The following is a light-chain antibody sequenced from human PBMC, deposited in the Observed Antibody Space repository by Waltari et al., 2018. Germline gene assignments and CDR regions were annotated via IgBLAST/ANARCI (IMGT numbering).Light chain of an antibody. V-gene: IGKV3-11*01. J-gene: IGKJ3*01. CDR3: LHRSNWPPLFT. Sequence: EIVLTQSPVTLSLSPGERAPLSCRASQSVSRYLAWYQQKPGQAPRLLIYVTFSRASGIPARFSGSGSGTDFTLTISSLEPEDFAVYYCLHRSNWPPLFTFGPGTKVDIK. CDR2: VTF. CDR1: QSVSRY.